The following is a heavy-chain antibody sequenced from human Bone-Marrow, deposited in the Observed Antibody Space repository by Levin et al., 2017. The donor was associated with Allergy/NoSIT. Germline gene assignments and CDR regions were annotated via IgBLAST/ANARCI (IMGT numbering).Heavy chain of an antibody. J-gene: IGHJ4*02. Sequence: SCAVSGFSFSDYVMNWVRQAPGKGLEWVAHISSGSSAIYYADSVKGRFTISRDNAQNSLYLQMDSLRDEDTGLYYCARGTGYSAWGQGTLVTVSS. CDR3: ARGTGYSA. V-gene: IGHV3-48*02. CDR1: GFSFSDYV. D-gene: IGHD3-9*01. CDR2: ISSGSSAI.